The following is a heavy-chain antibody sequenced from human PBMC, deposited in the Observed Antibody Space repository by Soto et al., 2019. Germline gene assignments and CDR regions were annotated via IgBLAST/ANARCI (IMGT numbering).Heavy chain of an antibody. V-gene: IGHV3-30*18. CDR2: ISYDGSNK. CDR1: GFTSSSYG. J-gene: IGHJ4*02. Sequence: GGSLRLSCAASGFTSSSYGMHWVRQAPGKGLEWVAVISYDGSNKYYADSVKGRFTISRDNSKNTLYLQMNSLRAEDTAVYYCAKDPRSSGYYLAYFDYWGQGTLVTVSS. CDR3: AKDPRSSGYYLAYFDY. D-gene: IGHD3-22*01.